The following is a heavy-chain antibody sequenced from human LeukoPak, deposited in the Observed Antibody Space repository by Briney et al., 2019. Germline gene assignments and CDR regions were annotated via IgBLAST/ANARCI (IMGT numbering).Heavy chain of an antibody. V-gene: IGHV4-34*01. CDR2: INHSGST. CDR1: GGSFSGYY. J-gene: IGHJ4*02. CDR3: ARVRGYYSGYDQEGHLIDY. Sequence: SETLSLTCAVYGGSFSGYYWSWIRQPPGKGREWIGEINHSGSTNYNPSLKSRVTISVDKAKNQFSLKLSYVTAADTAVYYCARVRGYYSGYDQEGHLIDYWGQGTLVTVSS. D-gene: IGHD5-12*01.